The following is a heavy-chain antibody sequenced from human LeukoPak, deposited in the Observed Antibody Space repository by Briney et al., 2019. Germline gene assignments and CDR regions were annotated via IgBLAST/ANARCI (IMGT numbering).Heavy chain of an antibody. V-gene: IGHV4-4*02. J-gene: IGHJ4*02. Sequence: PSETLSLTCGVYGTSIMSSHWWSWARQPQGKGLEWIGEIYHRGTTNYNPSLKGRVTMSLDISNNQISLHLTSVTAADTAVYYCATYFYGDYAVYYFDYWGQGTLVTVSS. CDR1: GTSIMSSHW. D-gene: IGHD4-17*01. CDR2: IYHRGTT. CDR3: ATYFYGDYAVYYFDY.